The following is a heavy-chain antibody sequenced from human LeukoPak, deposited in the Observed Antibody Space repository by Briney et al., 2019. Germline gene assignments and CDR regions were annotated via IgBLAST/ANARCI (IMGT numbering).Heavy chain of an antibody. V-gene: IGHV3-30*14. CDR3: ARGMSPPNYYYYMDV. Sequence: PGRSLRLSCAASGFTFSSYAMHWVRQAPGKGLEWVAVISYDGSNKYDADSVKGRFTISRDNYKNTLYLQMNSLRAEDTAVYYCARGMSPPNYYYYMDVWGKGTTVTVSS. CDR2: ISYDGSNK. D-gene: IGHD5/OR15-5a*01. J-gene: IGHJ6*03. CDR1: GFTFSSYA.